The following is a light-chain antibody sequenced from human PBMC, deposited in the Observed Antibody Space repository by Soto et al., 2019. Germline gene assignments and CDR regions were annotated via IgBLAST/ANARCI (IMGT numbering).Light chain of an antibody. CDR3: QQGYKIPPFT. V-gene: IGKV1-39*01. Sequence: DLQMTQSPSSLSASVGDRVTITCRASQSISDYLNWYQQKPGKAPRLLIYATSTLQSGVPSRFGGSGSGTDFTLTISSLQPEDFATYYCQQGYKIPPFTFGPGTKVDLK. J-gene: IGKJ3*01. CDR1: QSISDY. CDR2: ATS.